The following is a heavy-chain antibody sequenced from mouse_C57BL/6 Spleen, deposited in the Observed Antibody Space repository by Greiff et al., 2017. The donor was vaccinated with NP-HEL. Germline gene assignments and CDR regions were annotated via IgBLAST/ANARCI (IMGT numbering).Heavy chain of an antibody. CDR1: GISITTGNYR. CDR2: IYYSGTI. Sequence: EVQLQQSGPGLVKPSQTVFLTCTVTGISITTGNYRWSWIRQFPGNKLEWIGYIYYSGTITYNPSLTSRTTITRDTPKNQFFLEMNSLTAEDTATYYCARYYYGSSYDYFDYWGQGTTLTVSS. J-gene: IGHJ2*01. CDR3: ARYYYGSSYDYFDY. V-gene: IGHV3-5*01. D-gene: IGHD1-1*01.